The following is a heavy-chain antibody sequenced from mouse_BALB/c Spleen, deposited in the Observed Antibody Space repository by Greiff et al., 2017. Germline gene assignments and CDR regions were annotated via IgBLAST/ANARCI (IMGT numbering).Heavy chain of an antibody. Sequence: EVKVVESGGGLVQPGGSRKLSCAASGFTFSDYGMAWVRQAPGKGPEWVAFISNLAYSIYYADTVTGRFTISRENPKNTLYLEMSSLRSEDTAMYYCATGYAMDYWGQGTSVTVSS. J-gene: IGHJ4*01. V-gene: IGHV5-15*02. CDR1: GFTFSDYG. CDR2: ISNLAYSI. CDR3: ATGYAMDY.